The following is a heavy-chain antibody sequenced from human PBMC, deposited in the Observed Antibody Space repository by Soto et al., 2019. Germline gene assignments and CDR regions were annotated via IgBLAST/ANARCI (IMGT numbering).Heavy chain of an antibody. V-gene: IGHV1-3*01. CDR1: GYTFTSYA. CDR2: INAGYGNT. D-gene: IGHD3-9*01. Sequence: GGPVKVSCKASGYTFTSYAMHWVRQAPGQRLEWMGWINAGYGNTKYSQKFQGRVTITRDTSASTAYMELSSLRSEDTAVYYCATDSGYDISTGMDVWGQGTTVTVSS. CDR3: ATDSGYDISTGMDV. J-gene: IGHJ6*02.